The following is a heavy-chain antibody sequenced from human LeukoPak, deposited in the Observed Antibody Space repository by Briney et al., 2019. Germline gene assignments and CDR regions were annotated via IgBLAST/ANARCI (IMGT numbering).Heavy chain of an antibody. CDR1: GDSVSSNSAA. CDR3: ARARDYGDISFDY. D-gene: IGHD4-17*01. Sequence: SQTLSLTCAISGDSVSSNSAAWNWIRQSPSRGLEWLGRTYYKAKWYNNYAVSVKSRISINPDTSKNQFSLQLNSVTPEDTAVYFCARARDYGDISFDYWGQGTLVTVSS. CDR2: TYYKAKWYN. J-gene: IGHJ4*02. V-gene: IGHV6-1*01.